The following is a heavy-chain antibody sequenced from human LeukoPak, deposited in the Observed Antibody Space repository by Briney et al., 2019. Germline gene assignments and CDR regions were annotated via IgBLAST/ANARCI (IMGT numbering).Heavy chain of an antibody. CDR1: GFTFSSYS. CDR3: ARHEGGLAVAGGDY. CDR2: ISGSGSII. J-gene: IGHJ4*02. V-gene: IGHV3-48*04. Sequence: PGGSLRLSCAASGFTFSSYSMNWVRQAPGKGLEWVSYISGSGSIIQYADSVKGRFTISRDNAKKSLYLQMNSLRAEDTAVYYCARHEGGLAVAGGDYWGRGALVTVSS. D-gene: IGHD6-19*01.